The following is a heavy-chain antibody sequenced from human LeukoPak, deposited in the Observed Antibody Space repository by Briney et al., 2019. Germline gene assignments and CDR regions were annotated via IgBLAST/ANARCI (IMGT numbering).Heavy chain of an antibody. V-gene: IGHV4-59*01. D-gene: IGHD5-24*01. J-gene: IGHJ4*02. CDR3: ARAPAIVEMATSYDY. Sequence: SETLSLTCTVSGGSISSYYWSWIRQPPGKGLEWIGYIHYSGSTNYNPSLKSRVTISVDTSKNQFSLKLSSVAAADTAVYYCARAPAIVEMATSYDYWGQGTLVTVSS. CDR1: GGSISSYY. CDR2: IHYSGST.